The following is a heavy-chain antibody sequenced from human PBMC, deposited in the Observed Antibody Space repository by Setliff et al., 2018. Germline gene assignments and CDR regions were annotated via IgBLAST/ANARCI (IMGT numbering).Heavy chain of an antibody. D-gene: IGHD1-1*01. V-gene: IGHV3-74*01. Sequence: GGSLRLSCAASGFTLSSYWMHWVRQAPGKGLAWVSRINSDGSSTSYADSVKGRFTISRDNAKNTLYLQMNSLRAEDTAVYYCARGPWKHSAYYYYYYMDGWGKGTTVTVSS. CDR1: GFTLSSYW. CDR2: INSDGSST. CDR3: ARGPWKHSAYYYYYYMDG. J-gene: IGHJ6*03.